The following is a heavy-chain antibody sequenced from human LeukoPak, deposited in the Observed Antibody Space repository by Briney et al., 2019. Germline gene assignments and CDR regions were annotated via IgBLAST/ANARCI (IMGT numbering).Heavy chain of an antibody. D-gene: IGHD3-16*01. J-gene: IGHJ6*03. CDR1: GFTFSSYW. CDR2: IKQDGSEK. Sequence: GVSLRLSCAASGFTFSSYWMSWVRQAPGKGLEWVANIKQDGSEKYSVDSVKGRFIISRDNVKNSLYVQMNSLRAEDTAVYYCARVMSASVWRSYGSYYYYYYMDIWGKGTTVTVSS. V-gene: IGHV3-7*01. CDR3: ARVMSASVWRSYGSYYYYYYMDI.